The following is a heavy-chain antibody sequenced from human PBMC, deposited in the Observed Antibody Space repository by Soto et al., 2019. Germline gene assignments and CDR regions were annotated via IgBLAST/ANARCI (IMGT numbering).Heavy chain of an antibody. CDR1: GYTFSTYA. V-gene: IGHV1-18*01. J-gene: IGHJ5*02. D-gene: IGHD2-8*01. Sequence: GASVKVSFKTSGYTFSTYAISWVRQAPGQGLEWMGCISGFNGHTKSAQKFQGRVTMTTDTSTSTAYMELSSLRSEDTAVYYCAREEVYAIGNWFDPWGQGTLVTVSS. CDR3: AREEVYAIGNWFDP. CDR2: ISGFNGHT.